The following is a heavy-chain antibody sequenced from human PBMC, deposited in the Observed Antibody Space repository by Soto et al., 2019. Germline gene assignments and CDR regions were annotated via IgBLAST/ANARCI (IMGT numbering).Heavy chain of an antibody. Sequence: PVGSLRLSCAASGFFFSTYAMNWVRQAPGKGLEWVSAISNNGYDTYYAESVRGQFTISRDNSINTLYLQMSRLRTEDTAVYYCAHPRGYGVFDAVDIWGQGTMVTVSS. D-gene: IGHD4-17*01. J-gene: IGHJ3*02. CDR1: GFFFSTYA. CDR2: ISNNGYDT. CDR3: AHPRGYGVFDAVDI. V-gene: IGHV3-23*01.